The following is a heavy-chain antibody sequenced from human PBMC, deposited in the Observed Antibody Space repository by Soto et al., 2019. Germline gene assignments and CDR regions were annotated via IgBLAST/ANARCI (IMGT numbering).Heavy chain of an antibody. D-gene: IGHD2-15*01. Sequence: PSETLSLTCTVSGGSISSYYWSWIRQPPGKGLEWIGYIYYSGSTNYNPSLKSRVTISVDTSKNQFSLKLSSVTAADTAVYYCARTTCSGGSCYLFDYWGQGTLVTVSS. CDR1: GGSISSYY. CDR3: ARTTCSGGSCYLFDY. J-gene: IGHJ4*02. CDR2: IYYSGST. V-gene: IGHV4-59*08.